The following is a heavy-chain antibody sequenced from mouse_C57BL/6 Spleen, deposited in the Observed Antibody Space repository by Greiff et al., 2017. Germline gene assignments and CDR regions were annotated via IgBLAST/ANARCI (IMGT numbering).Heavy chain of an antibody. CDR1: GFTFSDSG. Sequence: EVKVIESGGGLVKPGGSLKLSCAASGFTFSDSGMHWVRQAPEKGLEWVAYISSGSSTIYYADTVKGRFTISSDNAKNTLFLQMTSLRSEDTAMYYCARHDGYYEFAYWGQGTLVTVSA. V-gene: IGHV5-17*01. D-gene: IGHD2-3*01. CDR3: ARHDGYYEFAY. J-gene: IGHJ3*01. CDR2: ISSGSSTI.